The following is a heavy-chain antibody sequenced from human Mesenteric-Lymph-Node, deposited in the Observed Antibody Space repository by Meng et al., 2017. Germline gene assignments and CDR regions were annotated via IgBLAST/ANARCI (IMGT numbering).Heavy chain of an antibody. CDR2: IYYSGST. Sequence: SETLSLTCTVSGGSISSYYWSWIRQPPGKGLEWIGYIYYSGSTNYNPSLKSRVTISVDTSKNQFSLKLSSVTAADTAVYYCARVISRIVGATRSDAFDIWGQGTMVTVSS. CDR1: GGSISSYY. J-gene: IGHJ3*02. CDR3: ARVISRIVGATRSDAFDI. D-gene: IGHD1-26*01. V-gene: IGHV4-59*01.